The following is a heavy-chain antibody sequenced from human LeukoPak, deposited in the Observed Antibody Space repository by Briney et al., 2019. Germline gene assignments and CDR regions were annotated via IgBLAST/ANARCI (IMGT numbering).Heavy chain of an antibody. CDR1: GGSISSYY. Sequence: NSSETLSLTCTVSGGSISSYYWSWIRQPPGKGLEWIGYIYYSGSTNYNPSLKSRVTISVDTSKNQFSLKLSSVTPADTAVYYCARYGSGSYRQFDCWGQGTLVTVSS. CDR2: IYYSGST. CDR3: ARYGSGSYRQFDC. V-gene: IGHV4-59*01. J-gene: IGHJ4*02. D-gene: IGHD3-10*01.